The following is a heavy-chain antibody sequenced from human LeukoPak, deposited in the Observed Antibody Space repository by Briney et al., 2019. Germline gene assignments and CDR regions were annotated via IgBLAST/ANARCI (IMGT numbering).Heavy chain of an antibody. CDR1: GGSISSYY. CDR2: IYYSGST. J-gene: IGHJ4*02. Sequence: SETLSLTCTVSGGSISSYYWSWIRQPPGKGLEWIGYIYYSGSTNYNPSLKSRVTISVDTSKNQFSLKLSSVTAADTAVYDCARSSGWYIDYWGQGTLVTVSS. CDR3: ARSSGWYIDY. D-gene: IGHD6-19*01. V-gene: IGHV4-59*01.